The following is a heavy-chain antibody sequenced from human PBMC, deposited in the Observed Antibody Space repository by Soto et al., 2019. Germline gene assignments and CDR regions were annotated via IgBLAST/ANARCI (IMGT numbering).Heavy chain of an antibody. CDR1: GGSISSYY. CDR3: ARHSDPYSYYFDY. Sequence: QVQLQESGPGLVKPSETLSLTCTVSGGSISSYYWSWIRQPPGKGLEWIGYIYYSGSTNYNPSLKSRVTISVDTSKNQFSLKLSSVTAADTAVYYCARHSDPYSYYFDYWGQGTLVSVSS. J-gene: IGHJ4*02. V-gene: IGHV4-59*08. CDR2: IYYSGST. D-gene: IGHD5-18*01.